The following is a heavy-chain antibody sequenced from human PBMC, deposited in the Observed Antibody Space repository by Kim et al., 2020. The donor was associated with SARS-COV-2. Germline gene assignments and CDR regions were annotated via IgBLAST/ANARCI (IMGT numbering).Heavy chain of an antibody. V-gene: IGHV3-66*01. D-gene: IGHD2-21*02. CDR3: ARGGGAYCGCDGDRTFD. Sequence: GGSLRLSCAASGITVSNDYMSWVRQAPGKGLEWVSVIYSGGTTYYSDSVEGRFTISRDNSKNMLYLQMNSLRAEDTAVYYFARGGGAYCGCDGDRTFD. CDR1: GITVSNDY. J-gene: IGHJ4*01. CDR2: IYSGGTT.